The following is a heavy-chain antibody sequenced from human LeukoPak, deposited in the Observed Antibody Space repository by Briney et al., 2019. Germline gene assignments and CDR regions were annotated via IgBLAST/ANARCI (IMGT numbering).Heavy chain of an antibody. D-gene: IGHD4-17*01. CDR2: ISSNGGST. CDR3: ARVYGDYVGVAFDI. V-gene: IGHV3-64*01. J-gene: IGHJ3*02. CDR1: GFTFSSYA. Sequence: GGSLRLSCAASGFTFSSYAMHWVRQAPGKGLEYVSAISSNGGSTYYANSVEGRFTISRDNSKNTLYLQMGSLRAEDTAVYYCARVYGDYVGVAFDIWGQGTMVTVSS.